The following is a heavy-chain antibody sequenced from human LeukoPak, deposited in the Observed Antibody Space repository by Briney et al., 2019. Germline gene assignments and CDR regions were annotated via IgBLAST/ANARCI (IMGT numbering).Heavy chain of an antibody. CDR3: ARDPEGGWFGELLSATSELDY. J-gene: IGHJ4*02. Sequence: PGGSLRLSCAASGFTSSSYGMNWVRQAPGKGLEWVSYISSSSSTIYYADSVKGRFTISRDNAKNSLYLQMNSLRDEDTAVYYCARDPEGGWFGELLSATSELDYWGQGTLVTVSS. D-gene: IGHD3-10*01. CDR2: ISSSSSTI. CDR1: GFTSSSYG. V-gene: IGHV3-48*02.